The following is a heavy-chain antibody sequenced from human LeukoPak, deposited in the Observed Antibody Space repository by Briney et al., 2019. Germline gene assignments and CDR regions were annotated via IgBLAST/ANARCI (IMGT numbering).Heavy chain of an antibody. CDR2: IHPEGNEK. CDR1: GFTFRNFW. CDR3: ARGDAFSGDH. V-gene: IGHV3-7*04. J-gene: IGHJ4*02. Sequence: HPGGSLRLSCAASGFTFRNFWMSWVRQAPGRGLEWVANIHPEGNEKYHVESVKGRFTISRDNAKSSLFLQMNGLRAEDTAVYFWARGDAFSGDHWGQGTLVTVSS.